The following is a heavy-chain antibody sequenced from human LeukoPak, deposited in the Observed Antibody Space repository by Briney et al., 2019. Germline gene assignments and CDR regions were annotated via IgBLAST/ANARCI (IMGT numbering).Heavy chain of an antibody. CDR3: ARGRYSGSYYLDY. Sequence: SETLSLTCTVSGGSISSGSYYWSWIRQPAGKGLEWIGRIYTSGSTNYNPSLKCRVTISVDTSKNQFSLKLSSVTAADTAVYYCARGRYSGSYYLDYWGQGTLVTVSS. D-gene: IGHD1-26*01. CDR2: IYTSGST. V-gene: IGHV4-61*02. CDR1: GGSISSGSYY. J-gene: IGHJ4*02.